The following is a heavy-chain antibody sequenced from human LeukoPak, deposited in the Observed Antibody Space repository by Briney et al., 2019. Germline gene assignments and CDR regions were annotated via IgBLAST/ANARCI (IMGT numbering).Heavy chain of an antibody. D-gene: IGHD6-19*01. CDR2: MNPNSGNT. V-gene: IGHV1-8*01. J-gene: IGHJ5*02. CDR3: ARAGAYSSGWYEAFSWFDP. Sequence: GASVKVSCKASGYTFTSYDINWVRQATGQGLEWMGWMNPNSGNTGYAQKFQGRVTMTRNTSISTAYMELSSLRSEDTAVYYCARAGAYSSGWYEAFSWFDPWGQGTLVTVSS. CDR1: GYTFTSYD.